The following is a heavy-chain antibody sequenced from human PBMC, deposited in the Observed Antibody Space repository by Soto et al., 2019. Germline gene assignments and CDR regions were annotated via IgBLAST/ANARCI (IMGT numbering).Heavy chain of an antibody. D-gene: IGHD4-17*01. CDR1: GFTFSNYW. CDR2: INPDGSRT. CDR3: ARVAVTTYDFDT. V-gene: IGHV3-74*01. Sequence: GGSLRLSCAASGFTFSNYWMHWVRQTPGKGLVWVSRINPDGSRTSYADSVRGRFTISRDNAKNTLYLQMNSLGADDTAVYYCARVAVTTYDFDTWGHGTLVTVSP. J-gene: IGHJ4*01.